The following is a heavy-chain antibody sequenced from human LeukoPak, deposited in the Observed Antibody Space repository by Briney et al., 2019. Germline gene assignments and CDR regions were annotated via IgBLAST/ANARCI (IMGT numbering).Heavy chain of an antibody. Sequence: GASVKVSCKASGYTFTSYAMHWVRQAPGQRLEWMGWINAGNGNTKYSQKFQGRVTITRDTSASTAYMELSSLRSEDTAVYYCARDPGYCSSTSCYDYWGQGTLVTVSS. D-gene: IGHD2-2*01. J-gene: IGHJ4*02. V-gene: IGHV1-3*01. CDR1: GYTFTSYA. CDR3: ARDPGYCSSTSCYDY. CDR2: INAGNGNT.